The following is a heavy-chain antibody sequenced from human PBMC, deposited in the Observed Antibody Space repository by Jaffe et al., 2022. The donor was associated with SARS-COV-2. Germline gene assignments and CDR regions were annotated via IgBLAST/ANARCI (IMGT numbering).Heavy chain of an antibody. Sequence: QVQLQQWGAGLLKPSETLSLTCAVSGGSFSRYSWIWIRQPPGKGLEWIGEISPTGSTNYNPSLKGRVTMSIDTSKNQFSLRLTSVAAADTAMYFCARSNGRMVYAIDWFDPWGQGTLVTVSS. V-gene: IGHV4-34*02. D-gene: IGHD2-8*01. CDR1: GGSFSRYS. CDR2: ISPTGST. J-gene: IGHJ5*02. CDR3: ARSNGRMVYAIDWFDP.